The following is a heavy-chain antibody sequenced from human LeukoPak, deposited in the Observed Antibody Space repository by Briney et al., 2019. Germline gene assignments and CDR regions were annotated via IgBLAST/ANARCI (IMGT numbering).Heavy chain of an antibody. CDR2: ILYTGNT. CDR1: GGSISTSTHY. D-gene: IGHD3-22*01. Sequence: SETLSLTCTVSGGSISTSTHYWGWIRQPPGKGLEWIGSILYTGNTYYNPSLKSRVTISVDTSKNQFSLKLSSVTAADTAVYYCARGGNYYDSSGYSSAFDYWGQGTLVTVSS. V-gene: IGHV4-39*07. J-gene: IGHJ4*02. CDR3: ARGGNYYDSSGYSSAFDY.